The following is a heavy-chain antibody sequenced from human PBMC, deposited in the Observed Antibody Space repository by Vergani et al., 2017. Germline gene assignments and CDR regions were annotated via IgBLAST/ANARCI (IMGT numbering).Heavy chain of an antibody. J-gene: IGHJ5*02. CDR2: LNPSGGNT. V-gene: IGHV1-46*01. Sequence: QVQLVQSGAEVKKPGASVKVSCKASGYTFTTYYMHWVRQAPGQGLEWMGILNPSGGNTNYAQKLQGRVTMTTDTSTSTAYMELRSLRSDDTAVYYWARGGGRGRLNWFDPWGQGTLVTVSS. CDR3: ARGGGRGRLNWFDP. D-gene: IGHD3-16*01. CDR1: GYTFTTYY.